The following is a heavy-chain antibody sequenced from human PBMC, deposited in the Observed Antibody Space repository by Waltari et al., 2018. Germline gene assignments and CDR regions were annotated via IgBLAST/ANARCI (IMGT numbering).Heavy chain of an antibody. CDR2: VGRFVGTA. J-gene: IGHJ6*03. Sequence: QVQLVQPGAEVKKPGSSVKVSCKASGGSLRGHGISWVRQDPGQGLKWMGGVGRFVGTATYAQKFQGRVTITADESTSTVYMELSSLRLEDTAVYYCARSRTLRFRELTYSYHMDVWGKGTTVTVSS. CDR3: ARSRTLRFRELTYSYHMDV. V-gene: IGHV1-69*12. CDR1: GGSLRGHG.